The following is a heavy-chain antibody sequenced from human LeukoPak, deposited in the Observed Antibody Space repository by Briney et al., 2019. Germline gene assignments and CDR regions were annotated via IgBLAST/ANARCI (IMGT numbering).Heavy chain of an antibody. D-gene: IGHD3-22*01. CDR3: ASSPSGGYYYY. Sequence: GGSLRLSCAASGFTVSSNYMSWVRQAPGKGLEWVSVIYSGGSTYYADSVKGRFTISRDNSKNTLYLQMNSLRAEDTAVYYCASSPSGGYYYYWGQGTLVTVPS. V-gene: IGHV3-53*01. J-gene: IGHJ4*02. CDR1: GFTVSSNY. CDR2: IYSGGST.